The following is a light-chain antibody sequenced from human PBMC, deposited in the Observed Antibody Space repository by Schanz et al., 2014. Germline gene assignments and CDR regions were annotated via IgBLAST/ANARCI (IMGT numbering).Light chain of an antibody. CDR3: QQYSNWPRT. J-gene: IGKJ1*01. Sequence: EIVLTQSPATLSLSPGERATLSCRASQSLSSDYLAWYQQRPGQAPRLLIYGASTRATGFPARFSGSGSGTEFTLTISSLQSEDFGVYYCQQYSNWPRTFGQGTKVEIK. CDR2: GAS. CDR1: QSLSSD. V-gene: IGKV3-15*01.